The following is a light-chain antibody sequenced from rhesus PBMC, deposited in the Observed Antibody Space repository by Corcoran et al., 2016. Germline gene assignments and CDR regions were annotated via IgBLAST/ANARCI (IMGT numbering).Light chain of an antibody. CDR1: QSVGSY. Sequence: ETVVTQSPATLSLSPGERATLSCRASQSVGSYLAWYQQKPGPAPRLLIYGASSRATGIPDRFSGSGSGTDLTLTISSLEPEDVGVYYCQQSSNLWTFGQGTKVEIK. V-gene: IGKV3-24*04. CDR2: GAS. J-gene: IGKJ1*01. CDR3: QQSSNLWT.